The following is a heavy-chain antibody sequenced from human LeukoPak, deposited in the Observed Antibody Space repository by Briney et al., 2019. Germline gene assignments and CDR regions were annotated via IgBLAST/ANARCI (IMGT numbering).Heavy chain of an antibody. Sequence: GGSHRLSCAASGFTFSNAWMSWVRQDPGKGLEWVGRIKSKTDGGTTDYAAPVKGRFTISRDDSKNTLYLQMNSLKTEDTAVYYCTTNYIVVLPAAGFDPWGQGTLVTVSS. CDR2: IKSKTDGGTT. J-gene: IGHJ5*02. CDR3: TTNYIVVLPAAGFDP. V-gene: IGHV3-15*01. D-gene: IGHD2-2*01. CDR1: GFTFSNAW.